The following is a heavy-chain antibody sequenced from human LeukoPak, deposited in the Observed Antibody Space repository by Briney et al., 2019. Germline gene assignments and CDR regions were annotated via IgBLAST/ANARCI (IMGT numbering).Heavy chain of an antibody. J-gene: IGHJ4*02. CDR3: TTDWGSPGDY. V-gene: IGHV3-74*01. CDR2: IDSKGASA. Sequence: GGSLRLSCEAAGFTFSSLTMHWVRQAPGKGLVWVSRIDSKGASATYADSVKGRFTVARDNAKNTLYLEMYSLRVDDTAVYYCTTDWGSPGDYWGQGTLVTVSS. CDR1: GFTFSSLT. D-gene: IGHD3-10*01.